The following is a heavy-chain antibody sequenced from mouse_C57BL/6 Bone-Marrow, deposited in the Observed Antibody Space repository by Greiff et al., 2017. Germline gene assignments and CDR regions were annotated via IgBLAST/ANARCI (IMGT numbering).Heavy chain of an antibody. Sequence: EVKLEESGAELVRPGASVKLSCTASGFNIKDDYMHWVKQRPEQGLEWIGWIDPENGDTEYASKFQGKATITADTSSNTAYLQLSSLTSEVTAVYYCTTGAMDYWGQGTSVTVSS. CDR1: GFNIKDDY. CDR2: IDPENGDT. CDR3: TTGAMDY. V-gene: IGHV14-4*01. J-gene: IGHJ4*01.